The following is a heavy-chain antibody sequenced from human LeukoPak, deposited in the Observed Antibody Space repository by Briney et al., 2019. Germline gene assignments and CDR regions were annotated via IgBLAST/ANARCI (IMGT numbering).Heavy chain of an antibody. Sequence: SETLSLTCTVSSASITNYYRSWIRQPPGKGLEWIGYIYYSGSTNYNPSLKSRVTISVDTSKNQFSLKLSSVTAADTAVYYCARHFQLLFYFDYWGQGTLVTVSS. D-gene: IGHD2-2*01. V-gene: IGHV4-59*08. J-gene: IGHJ4*02. CDR2: IYYSGST. CDR3: ARHFQLLFYFDY. CDR1: SASITNYY.